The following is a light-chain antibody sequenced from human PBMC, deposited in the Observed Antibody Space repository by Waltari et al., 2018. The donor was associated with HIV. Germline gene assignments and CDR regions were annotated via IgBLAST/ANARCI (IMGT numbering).Light chain of an antibody. CDR1: QTSSSY. CDR2: GSS. J-gene: IGKJ4*01. V-gene: IGKV1-39*01. CDR3: QQSYSPLT. Sequence: DIQMTQSPSSLSASVGDRVTITCRASQTSSSYLNWYQQKPGKAPKLLIYGSSSLQSVVPSRFSDSGSGTEFTLTISSLQPEDSATYYCQQSYSPLTFGGGTKVEIK.